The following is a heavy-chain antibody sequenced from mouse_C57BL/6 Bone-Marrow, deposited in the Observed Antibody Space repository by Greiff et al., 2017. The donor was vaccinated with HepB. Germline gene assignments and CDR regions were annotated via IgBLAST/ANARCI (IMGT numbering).Heavy chain of an antibody. V-gene: IGHV1-82*01. D-gene: IGHD1-1*01. CDR2: IYPGDGDT. J-gene: IGHJ2*01. CDR3: ARWDLYGSIYLDY. Sequence: QVQLQQSGPELVKPGASVKISCKASGYAFSSSWMNWVKQRPGKGLEWIGRIYPGDGDTNYNGKFKGKATLTADKSSSTADMQLSSLTSEDSAVYFCARWDLYGSIYLDYWGQGTTLTVSS. CDR1: GYAFSSSW.